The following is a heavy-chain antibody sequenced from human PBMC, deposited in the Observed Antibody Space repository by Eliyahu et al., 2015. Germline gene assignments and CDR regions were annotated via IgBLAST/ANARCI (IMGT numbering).Heavy chain of an antibody. V-gene: IGHV1-69*01. CDR1: GGTFSXYT. Sequence: QVQLVQSGAEVKKPGXSVKVSCKTSGGTFSXYTVXWVRQAPGQGLEWMGGIIPAFGTPNYAQKFQGRVTITADESTSTAYMELSSLRFEDTAVYYCALEGGSSGPRWFDPWGQGTLVIVSS. CDR3: ALEGGSSGPRWFDP. J-gene: IGHJ5*02. CDR2: IIPAFGTP. D-gene: IGHD6-19*01.